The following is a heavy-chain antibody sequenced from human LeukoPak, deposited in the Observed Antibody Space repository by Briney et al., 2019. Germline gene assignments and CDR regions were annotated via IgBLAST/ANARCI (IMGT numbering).Heavy chain of an antibody. V-gene: IGHV3-43*02. Sequence: GGSLRLSCAGSGFTFDHYAMHWVRQAPGRGLEWVSLISGGGGSTYYADSVKGRFTISRDNSKNSLYLQMNSLRIEDTALYYCAKEISASGTIGNWFDPWGQGTLVTVSS. CDR2: ISGGGGST. D-gene: IGHD3-10*01. J-gene: IGHJ5*02. CDR3: AKEISASGTIGNWFDP. CDR1: GFTFDHYA.